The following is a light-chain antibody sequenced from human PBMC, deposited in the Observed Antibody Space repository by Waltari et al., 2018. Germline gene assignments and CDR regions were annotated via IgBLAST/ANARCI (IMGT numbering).Light chain of an antibody. CDR1: HLGNRY. CDR3: QVWDNNIVV. CDR2: QDK. Sequence: SYDLTQPPSVSVSTGQTARITCSGDHLGNRYVSWIQQRPGQSPFLVMYQDKKRPSGIPERFSGSNSGNTATLTVSGAQAMDEADYYCQVWDNNIVVFGGGTKLTVL. J-gene: IGLJ2*01. V-gene: IGLV3-1*01.